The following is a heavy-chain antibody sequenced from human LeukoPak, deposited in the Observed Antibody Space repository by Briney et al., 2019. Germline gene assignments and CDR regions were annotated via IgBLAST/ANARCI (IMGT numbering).Heavy chain of an antibody. D-gene: IGHD6-13*01. Sequence: GSLRLSCAASGFSFSSYWISWVRQPPGKGLEWIGEINHSGSTNYNPSLKSRVTISVDTSKNQFSLKLSSVTAADTAVYYCARVAGYSSSWGYNWFDPWGQGTLVTVSS. V-gene: IGHV4-34*01. CDR3: ARVAGYSSSWGYNWFDP. CDR1: GFSFSSYW. CDR2: INHSGST. J-gene: IGHJ5*02.